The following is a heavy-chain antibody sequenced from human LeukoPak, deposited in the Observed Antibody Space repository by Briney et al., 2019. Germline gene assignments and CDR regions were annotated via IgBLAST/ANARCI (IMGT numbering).Heavy chain of an antibody. D-gene: IGHD3-22*01. Sequence: SETLSLTCTVSGGSISSGGYYWSWIRQHPGKGLEWIGYIYYSGSTYYNPSLKSRVTISVDTSKNQFSLKLSSVTAADTAVYYCAREGYSSGYYIPSFDYWGQGTLVTVSS. CDR1: GGSISSGGYY. V-gene: IGHV4-31*03. CDR2: IYYSGST. J-gene: IGHJ4*02. CDR3: AREGYSSGYYIPSFDY.